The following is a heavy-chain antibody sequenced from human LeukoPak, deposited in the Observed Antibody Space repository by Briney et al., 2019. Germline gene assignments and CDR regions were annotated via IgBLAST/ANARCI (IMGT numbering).Heavy chain of an antibody. CDR2: ISAYNGNT. CDR3: AREGSYYDILTGYYTRREFDY. D-gene: IGHD3-9*01. J-gene: IGHJ4*02. V-gene: IGHV1-18*01. CDR1: GYTFTSYG. Sequence: ASVKVSCKASGYTFTSYGISWVRQAPGQGLEWMGWISAYNGNTNYAQKLQGRVTMTTDTSTSTAYMELRSLRSDDTAVYYCAREGSYYDILTGYYTRREFDYWGQGTLVTVSS.